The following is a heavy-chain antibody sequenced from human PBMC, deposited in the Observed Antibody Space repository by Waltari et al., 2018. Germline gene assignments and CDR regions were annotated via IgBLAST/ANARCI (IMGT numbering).Heavy chain of an antibody. D-gene: IGHD6-6*01. J-gene: IGHJ6*02. CDR3: AKDIGIAALSPDYYYYGMDV. V-gene: IGHV3-9*01. CDR1: GFTFDDYA. CDR2: ISWNSGSI. Sequence: EVQLVESGGGLVQPGRSLRLSCAASGFTFDDYAMHWVRQAPGKGLEWVSGISWNSGSIGYADSVKGRFTISRDNAKNSLYLQMNSLRAEDTALYYCAKDIGIAALSPDYYYYGMDVWGQGTTVTVSS.